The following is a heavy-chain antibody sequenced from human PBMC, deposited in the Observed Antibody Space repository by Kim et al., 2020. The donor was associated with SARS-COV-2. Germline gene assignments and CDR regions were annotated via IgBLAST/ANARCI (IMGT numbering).Heavy chain of an antibody. Sequence: YYAGSVKGRFTISRDNSKNTLYLQMNSLRAEDTAVYYCAREYYDPEAFDIWGQGTMVTVSS. V-gene: IGHV3-66*01. CDR3: AREYYDPEAFDI. J-gene: IGHJ3*02. D-gene: IGHD3-22*01.